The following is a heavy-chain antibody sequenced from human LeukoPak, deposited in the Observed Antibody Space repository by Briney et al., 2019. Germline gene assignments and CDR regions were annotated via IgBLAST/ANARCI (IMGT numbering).Heavy chain of an antibody. J-gene: IGHJ4*02. Sequence: KPSETLSLTCTVSGGSISGYYWSWIRQPAGKGLEWIGRIYTSGSTNCNPSLKSRVTMSVDRSKKQFSLKLSSVTAADTAVYYCARDGWTNSLDYWGQGTLVTVSS. CDR3: ARDGWTNSLDY. CDR2: IYTSGST. D-gene: IGHD2-2*03. V-gene: IGHV4-4*07. CDR1: GGSISGYY.